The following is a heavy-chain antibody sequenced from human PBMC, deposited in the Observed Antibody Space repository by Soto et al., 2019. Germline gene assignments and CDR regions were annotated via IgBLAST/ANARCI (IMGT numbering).Heavy chain of an antibody. CDR1: GYSFSDYF. J-gene: IGHJ6*02. V-gene: IGHV1-2*02. Sequence: QVQLVQSGAEVKKSGASVKVSCKPSGYSFSDYFIQWVRQAPGQGLEWVAWINPKTAATNYGKKFQGRESLTWDTSSTTAYMELTRLRPEDTAVYYCDRIKWGLNYYNGMDVWGQGTTVIVSS. CDR2: INPKTAAT. D-gene: IGHD2-21*02. CDR3: DRIKWGLNYYNGMDV.